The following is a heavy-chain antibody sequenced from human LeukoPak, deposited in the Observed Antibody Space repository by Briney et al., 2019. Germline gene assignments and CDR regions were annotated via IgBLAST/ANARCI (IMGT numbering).Heavy chain of an antibody. CDR1: GHSFTSYW. J-gene: IGHJ4*02. D-gene: IGHD2-2*01. V-gene: IGHV5-51*01. CDR2: IYPGDSDT. CDR3: ARRGYCSSTSCPPDY. Sequence: GESLKISCKGSGHSFTSYWIGWVRQMPGKGLEWMGIIYPGDSDTRYSPSFQGQVTISADKSISTAYLQWSSLKASDTAMYYCARRGYCSSTSCPPDYWGQGTLVTVSS.